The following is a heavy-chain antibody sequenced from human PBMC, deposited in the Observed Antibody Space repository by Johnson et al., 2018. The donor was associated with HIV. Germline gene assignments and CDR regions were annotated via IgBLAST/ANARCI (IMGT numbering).Heavy chain of an antibody. V-gene: IGHV3-30*02. Sequence: QEKLVESGGGVVQPGGSLRLSCAASGFTFSSYGMHWVRQAPGKGLAWVAFIRYDGSNKYYADSVKGRFTISRDTLKNTLYLQMNSLKTEDTAVYYCTTEWDGDTLDIWGQGTVVTVSS. D-gene: IGHD1-26*01. CDR3: TTEWDGDTLDI. CDR1: GFTFSSYG. J-gene: IGHJ3*02. CDR2: IRYDGSNK.